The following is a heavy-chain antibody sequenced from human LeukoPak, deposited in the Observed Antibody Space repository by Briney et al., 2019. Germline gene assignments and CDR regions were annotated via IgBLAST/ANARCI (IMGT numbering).Heavy chain of an antibody. V-gene: IGHV3-23*01. Sequence: GGSLRLSCAASGFTVSSNYMSWVRQAPGKGLEWVSAISGSGGSTYYADSVKGRFTISRDNSKNTLYLQMNSLRAEDTAVYYCAKRRAIVVVPAADDYWGQGTLVTVSS. CDR1: GFTVSSNY. CDR3: AKRRAIVVVPAADDY. J-gene: IGHJ4*02. CDR2: ISGSGGST. D-gene: IGHD2-2*01.